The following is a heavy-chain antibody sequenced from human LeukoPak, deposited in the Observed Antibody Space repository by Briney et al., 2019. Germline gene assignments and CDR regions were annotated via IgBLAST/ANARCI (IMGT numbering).Heavy chain of an antibody. CDR1: GGSISSYY. CDR3: ASYNHDRGFDH. CDR2: IYYSGST. V-gene: IGHV4-59*08. Sequence: SETLSLTCTVSGGSISSYYWSWIRQPPGKGLEWIGYIYYSGSTNYNPSLKSRVTISVDTSKNQFSLKLSSVTAADTAVYYCASYNHDRGFDHLGQGTLVTVSS. D-gene: IGHD1-20*01. J-gene: IGHJ5*02.